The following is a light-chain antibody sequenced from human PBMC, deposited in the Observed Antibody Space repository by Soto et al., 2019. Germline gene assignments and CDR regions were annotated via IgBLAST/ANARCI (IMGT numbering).Light chain of an antibody. CDR2: DVS. CDR3: QQYGSSPT. V-gene: IGKV3-20*01. J-gene: IGKJ1*01. CDR1: QSVSSNY. Sequence: EIVLTQSPGTLSLSPGERATLSCRSSQSVSSNYLARYQQKPDQAPRLVIYDVSGRATGIPDRFRGSESGTDFTLTISRLEPEDFAVYYCQQYGSSPTFGQGNKVEIK.